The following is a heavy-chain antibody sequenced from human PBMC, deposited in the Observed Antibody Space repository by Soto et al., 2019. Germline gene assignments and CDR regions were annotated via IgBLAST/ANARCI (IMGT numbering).Heavy chain of an antibody. V-gene: IGHV4-31*03. CDR1: GGSILNGGHY. Sequence: PSETLSLTCTVSGGSILNGGHYWTWIRQPPGKGLEWIGKIFFSGNTHYNTALKGRLSFSVDRAKNQFSLNLTSVTAADTAIYYCARDNNAGILPYSGPGTLVTGSS. CDR3: ARDNNAGILPY. J-gene: IGHJ4*02. CDR2: IFFSGNT. D-gene: IGHD6-13*01.